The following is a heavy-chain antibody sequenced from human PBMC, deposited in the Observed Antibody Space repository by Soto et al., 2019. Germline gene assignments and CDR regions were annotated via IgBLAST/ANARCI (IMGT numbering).Heavy chain of an antibody. CDR1: GGSISSGGYY. CDR3: ARGGRKKLWPHPFDY. D-gene: IGHD5-18*01. V-gene: IGHV4-31*03. Sequence: SETLSLTCTVSGGSISSGGYYWSWIRQHPGKGLEWIGYIYYSGSTYYNPSLKSRVTISVDTSKNQFSLKLSSVTAADTAVYYGARGGRKKLWPHPFDYWGQETLVTVSS. CDR2: IYYSGST. J-gene: IGHJ4*02.